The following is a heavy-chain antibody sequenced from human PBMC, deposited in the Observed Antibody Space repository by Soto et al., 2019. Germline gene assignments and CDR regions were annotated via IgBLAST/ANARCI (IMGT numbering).Heavy chain of an antibody. CDR2: INAGNGNT. CDR1: GYTFTSYA. V-gene: IGHV1-3*01. CDR3: ARGHKAGTGYFQH. J-gene: IGHJ1*01. D-gene: IGHD6-19*01. Sequence: ASVKVSCKASGYTFTSYARHWVRQAPGQRLEWMGWINAGNGNTKYSQKFQGRVTITRDTSASTAYMELSSLRSEDTAVYYCARGHKAGTGYFQHWGQGTLVTVSS.